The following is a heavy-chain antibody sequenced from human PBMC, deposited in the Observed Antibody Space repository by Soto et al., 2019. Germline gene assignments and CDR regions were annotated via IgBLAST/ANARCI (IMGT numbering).Heavy chain of an antibody. CDR3: ARHGWGRGYDKGGGNDAFDI. CDR2: IYYSGST. Sequence: LETKSLTYPVSCGSIISRSYCWGLIRKPPGKGLEWIGSIYYSGSTYYNPSLKSRVTISVDTSKNQFSLKLSSVTAADTAVYYCARHGWGRGYDKGGGNDAFDIWGKGTMVTVSS. J-gene: IGHJ3*02. D-gene: IGHD5-12*01. V-gene: IGHV4-39*01. CDR1: CGSIISRSYC.